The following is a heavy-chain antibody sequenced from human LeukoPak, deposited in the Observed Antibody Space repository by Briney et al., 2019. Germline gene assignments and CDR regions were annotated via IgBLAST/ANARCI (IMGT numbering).Heavy chain of an antibody. D-gene: IGHD3-10*01. V-gene: IGHV3-23*01. CDR3: AKALSTAYYFGSGINGALDQ. CDR2: ITNSGVGT. J-gene: IGHJ4*02. Sequence: GGSLRLSCAASGFTFSSYAMSWVRQAPGKGLEWVSAITNSGVGTYYADSVKGRFTISRDNSKNTLYLQMNSLRAEDTAVYYCAKALSTAYYFGSGINGALDQWGQGTLVTVSS. CDR1: GFTFSSYA.